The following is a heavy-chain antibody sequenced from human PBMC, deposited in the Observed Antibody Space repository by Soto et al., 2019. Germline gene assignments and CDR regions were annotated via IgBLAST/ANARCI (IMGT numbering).Heavy chain of an antibody. Sequence: QVQLVQSGAEVKKHGSSVKVSCKASGGTFSSYAISWVRQAPGQGLEWMGGIIPIFGTANYAQKFQGRVTITADESTSTAYIELSSLRSEDTAVYYCARDLPGLSTGSHVFDYWGQGTLVTVSS. CDR3: ARDLPGLSTGSHVFDY. V-gene: IGHV1-69*01. D-gene: IGHD2-2*01. CDR2: IIPIFGTA. CDR1: GGTFSSYA. J-gene: IGHJ4*02.